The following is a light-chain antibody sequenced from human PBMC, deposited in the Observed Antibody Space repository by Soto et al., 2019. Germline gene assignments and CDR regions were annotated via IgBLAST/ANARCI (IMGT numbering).Light chain of an antibody. Sequence: EVVMTQSPATLSVAPGERATVSCRASQSISSNLAWYQQKPGQAPRLLIYDASTRVTGIPGRFSGSGSGTEFTLTISRLEPEDFAVYYCQQYGSSPMYTFGQGTKLEIK. CDR2: DAS. CDR1: QSISSN. J-gene: IGKJ2*01. V-gene: IGKV3-15*01. CDR3: QQYGSSPMYT.